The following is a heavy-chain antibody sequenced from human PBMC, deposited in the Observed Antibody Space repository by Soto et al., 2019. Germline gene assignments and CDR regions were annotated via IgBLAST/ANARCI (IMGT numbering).Heavy chain of an antibody. J-gene: IGHJ4*02. D-gene: IGHD3-10*01. CDR2: IVPIFGKA. V-gene: IGHV1-69*01. CDR3: ARGRDGSNYYFDC. CDR1: GGTFSDSV. Sequence: QVQLVQSGPEVKKPGSSVKISCKASGGTFSDSVTSWVRQAPGQGLEWMGGIVPIFGKANLAEKFQDRVTINADESTSTAYMELSSLRFDDSAVYYCARGRDGSNYYFDCWGQGTLVTVSS.